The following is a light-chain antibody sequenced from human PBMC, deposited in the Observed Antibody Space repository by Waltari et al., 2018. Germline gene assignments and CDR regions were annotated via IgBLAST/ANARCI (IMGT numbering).Light chain of an antibody. V-gene: IGLV1-44*01. CDR3: VSWDDSLNGPV. CDR1: RSNIGGNT. J-gene: IGLJ2*01. CDR2: TNN. Sequence: QSVLTQPPSASGTPGQRVTISCSGRRSNIGGNTVNWYQHLPGTAPKLLIHTNNQRPSGVPDRFSGSKSGTSASLAISGLQSDDEADYYCVSWDDSLNGPVFGGGTKLTVL.